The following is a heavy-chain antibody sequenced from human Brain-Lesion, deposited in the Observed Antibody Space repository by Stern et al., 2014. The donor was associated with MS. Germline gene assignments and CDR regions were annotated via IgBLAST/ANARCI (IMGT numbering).Heavy chain of an antibody. Sequence: VQLVESGAEVKKPGASVKVSCKASGYTLTELSMHWVRQAPGKGLEWMGGFDTEDGESIYEQKFQGRVTMTEDTSTDTAYMELSSLRSEDTAIYYCATDLQQPLVDTFDIWGQGTMVTVSS. D-gene: IGHD6-13*01. J-gene: IGHJ3*02. CDR2: FDTEDGES. CDR3: ATDLQQPLVDTFDI. V-gene: IGHV1-24*01. CDR1: GYTLTELS.